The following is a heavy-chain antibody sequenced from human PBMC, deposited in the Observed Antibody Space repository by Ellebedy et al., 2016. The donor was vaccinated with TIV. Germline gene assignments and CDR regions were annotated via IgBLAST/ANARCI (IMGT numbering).Heavy chain of an antibody. CDR1: GFAFTTYA. V-gene: IGHV3-30-3*01. D-gene: IGHD5-24*01. Sequence: GESLKISCAASGFAFTTYAMHWVRQAPGKGLEWVAVVSYDGSNRYSPDSVKGRFTIPRDNSKNTLYLQMSSRRPEHTAMYYWARDSRRDGSGALDYWGQGTLAIVSS. J-gene: IGHJ4*02. CDR2: VSYDGSNR. CDR3: ARDSRRDGSGALDY.